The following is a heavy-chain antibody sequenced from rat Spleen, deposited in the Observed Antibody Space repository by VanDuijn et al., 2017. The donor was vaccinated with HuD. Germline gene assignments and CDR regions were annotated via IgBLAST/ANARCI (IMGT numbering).Heavy chain of an antibody. CDR3: ATHDSGYGRFAY. CDR2: INKEGTTI. Sequence: EVKLVESGGGLVQPGRSLKLSCAASGFNFNDYWMGWVRQAPGKGLEWIGEINKEGTTINYNPSLKDKFTISRDNAQNTLYLQKSKLGSEDTAIYYCATHDSGYGRFAYWGQGTLVTVSS. J-gene: IGHJ3*01. V-gene: IGHV4-2*01. CDR1: GFNFNDYW. D-gene: IGHD4-3*01.